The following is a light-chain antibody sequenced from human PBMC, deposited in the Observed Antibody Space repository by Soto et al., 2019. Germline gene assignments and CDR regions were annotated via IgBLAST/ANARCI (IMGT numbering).Light chain of an antibody. CDR3: QHTYSIPFT. CDR2: GAS. Sequence: DIQMTQSPSSLSASVGDRVTITCRASQTISKCLNWYQQKAGKAPKVLIYGASSLQSGVPSRFSGSGSGTDFTLTISSLQPEDFATYYCQHTYSIPFTFGPGTKVDI. J-gene: IGKJ3*01. CDR1: QTISKC. V-gene: IGKV1-39*01.